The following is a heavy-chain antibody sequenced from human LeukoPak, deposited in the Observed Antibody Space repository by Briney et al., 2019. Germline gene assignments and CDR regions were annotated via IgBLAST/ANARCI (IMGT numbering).Heavy chain of an antibody. CDR2: IFYAGST. Sequence: SETLSLTCTVSGGSIRSYYWSWIRQPPGQGLEWIGYIFYAGSTNYNPSLKSRVTISVDTSKNQFSLKLSSVTAADTAVYYCARHEDSGSGYYKYWGQGTLVTVSS. CDR3: ARHEDSGSGYYKY. D-gene: IGHD2-21*01. V-gene: IGHV4-59*08. J-gene: IGHJ4*02. CDR1: GGSIRSYY.